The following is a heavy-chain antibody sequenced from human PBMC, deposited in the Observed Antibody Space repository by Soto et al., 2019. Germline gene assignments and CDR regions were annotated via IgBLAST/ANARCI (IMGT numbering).Heavy chain of an antibody. J-gene: IGHJ4*02. Sequence: KPSETLSLTCTVSGGSVSSGSYYWSWIRQPPGKGLEWIGYIYYSGSTSYNPSLKSRVNISVDTSKNQFSLKLSSVTAVDTAVYYCARVGTGTTRRYFDYWGRGTQVTVSS. D-gene: IGHD1-7*01. V-gene: IGHV4-61*01. CDR2: IYYSGST. CDR3: ARVGTGTTRRYFDY. CDR1: GGSVSSGSYY.